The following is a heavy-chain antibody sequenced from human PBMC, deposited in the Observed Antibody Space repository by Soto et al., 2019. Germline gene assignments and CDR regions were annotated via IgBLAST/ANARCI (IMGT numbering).Heavy chain of an antibody. D-gene: IGHD4-17*01. Sequence: QLQLQESGPGLVKPSETLSLTCTASGVSISSTTYYWGWIRQPPGKGLDWVGVVSYTGRTYFTPSLRSRLTISVDTSKSQISLNLNSVTAADTAFYYCARFAWYAEGDYFPDYWGQGTLVTVSS. CDR3: ARFAWYAEGDYFPDY. V-gene: IGHV4-39*01. CDR2: VSYTGRT. CDR1: GVSISSTTYY. J-gene: IGHJ4*02.